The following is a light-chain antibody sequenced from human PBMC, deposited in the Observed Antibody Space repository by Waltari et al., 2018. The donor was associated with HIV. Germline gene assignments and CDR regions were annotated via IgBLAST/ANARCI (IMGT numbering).Light chain of an antibody. CDR2: YDD. Sequence: QSVLTQPPSVSEAPRQRGTISCSARSSNIGNNAVNWYQQVPGKPPKLLIYYDDLLSSGVSDRFSGSKSGTSASLAIRGLQSEDEADYYCAAWDDSLNGYVFGSGTKVTVL. V-gene: IGLV1-36*01. CDR3: AAWDDSLNGYV. CDR1: SSNIGNNA. J-gene: IGLJ1*01.